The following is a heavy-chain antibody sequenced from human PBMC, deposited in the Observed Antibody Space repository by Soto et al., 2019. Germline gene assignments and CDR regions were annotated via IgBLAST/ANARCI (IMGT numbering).Heavy chain of an antibody. D-gene: IGHD3-3*01. CDR1: GYSFTSYW. V-gene: IGHV5-51*01. Sequence: ESLKISCKGSGYSFTSYWIGWVRQMPGKGLEWMGIIYPGDSDTRYSPSFQGQVTISADKSISTAYLQWSSLKASDTAMYYCARPARSEGYYYYYMDVWGKGTTVTVSS. CDR2: IYPGDSDT. CDR3: ARPARSEGYYYYYMDV. J-gene: IGHJ6*03.